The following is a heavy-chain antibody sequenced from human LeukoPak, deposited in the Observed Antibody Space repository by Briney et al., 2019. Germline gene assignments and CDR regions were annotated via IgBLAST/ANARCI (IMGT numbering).Heavy chain of an antibody. J-gene: IGHJ4*02. Sequence: GRSLRLSCAASGFTFTTYGMHWVRQAPGKGLEWVAVIWSDGNNKFYADSVKGRFTVSRDNSKNTLYLHMNSLRGEDTAVYYCAKAARLGPSHFDYWGRGTLVTVSS. CDR1: GFTFTTYG. V-gene: IGHV3-33*06. CDR3: AKAARLGPSHFDY. D-gene: IGHD6-25*01. CDR2: IWSDGNNK.